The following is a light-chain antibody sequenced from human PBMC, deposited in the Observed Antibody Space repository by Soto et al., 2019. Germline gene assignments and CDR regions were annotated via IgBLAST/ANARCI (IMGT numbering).Light chain of an antibody. V-gene: IGKV1-33*01. CDR3: QQYDDLPLT. Sequence: DIQMTQSPSSLSASVGDRVTITCRASQDITDYLNWYQQKPGKAPRLLIYDASNLETGVPSRFSGSGSGTDFTFTISSLQPEDIATYCCQQYDDLPLTFGGGTKVEIK. J-gene: IGKJ4*01. CDR1: QDITDY. CDR2: DAS.